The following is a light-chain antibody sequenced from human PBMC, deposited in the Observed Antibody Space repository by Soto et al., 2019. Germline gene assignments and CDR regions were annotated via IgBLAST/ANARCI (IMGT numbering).Light chain of an antibody. CDR2: DVA. CDR1: SSDVGSYDL. CDR3: CSYTSTNTLV. Sequence: QSVLTQPASVSGSPGQSITISCTGTSSDVGSYDLVSWYQQRPGRAPRLMIFDVAKRPSGISTRFSGSKSGNTASLTISGLQAVDEADYFCCSYTSTNTLVFGGGTKVTVL. V-gene: IGLV2-23*02. J-gene: IGLJ2*01.